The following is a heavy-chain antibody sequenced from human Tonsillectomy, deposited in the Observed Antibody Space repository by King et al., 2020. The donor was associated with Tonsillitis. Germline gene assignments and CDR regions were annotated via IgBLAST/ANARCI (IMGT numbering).Heavy chain of an antibody. J-gene: IGHJ4*02. V-gene: IGHV1-2*02. CDR2: INPNSGGT. CDR1: GYTFTGYY. Sequence: VQLVESGAEVKKPGASVKVSCKASGYTFTGYYMHWVRQAPGQGLEGGGWINPNSGGTTYAQKFQGRVTMTRDTSISTAYMAVSRLRSDDTAVYYCARGYGDYVDYWGQGTLVTVSS. D-gene: IGHD4-17*01. CDR3: ARGYGDYVDY.